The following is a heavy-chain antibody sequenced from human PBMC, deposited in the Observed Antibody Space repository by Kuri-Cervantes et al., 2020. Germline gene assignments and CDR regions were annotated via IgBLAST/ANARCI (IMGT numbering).Heavy chain of an antibody. Sequence: ASVKVSCKASGYTFTSYGISWVRQAPGQGLEWMGWISAYNGNTSYAQKLQGRVTMTTDTSTSTAYMELRSLRSDDTAVYYCARDRNHLTQTGTTIHDYWGQGTLVTVSS. J-gene: IGHJ4*02. CDR1: GYTFTSYG. CDR2: ISAYNGNT. D-gene: IGHD1-7*01. CDR3: ARDRNHLTQTGTTIHDY. V-gene: IGHV1-18*01.